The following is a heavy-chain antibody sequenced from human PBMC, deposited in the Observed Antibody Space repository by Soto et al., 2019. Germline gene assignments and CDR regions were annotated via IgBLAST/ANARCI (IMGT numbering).Heavy chain of an antibody. CDR3: ARRVTTGSIY. Sequence: SETLSLTYAVSGGSISSGGYSWSWVRQPPGKGLEWIGEIYHSGSTNYNPSLKSRVTISVDKSKNQFSLKLSSVTAADTAVYYCARRVTTGSIYWGQGTLVTVSS. D-gene: IGHD4-17*01. CDR2: IYHSGST. V-gene: IGHV4-4*02. CDR1: GGSISSGGYS. J-gene: IGHJ4*02.